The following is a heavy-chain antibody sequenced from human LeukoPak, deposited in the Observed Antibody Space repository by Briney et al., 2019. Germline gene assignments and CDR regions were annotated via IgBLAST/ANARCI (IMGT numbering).Heavy chain of an antibody. D-gene: IGHD6-13*01. CDR2: IDSSGITI. CDR3: ARESTAGYNSSWYGFRN. CDR1: GFPFSSYE. Sequence: GGSLRLSCAGSGFPFSSYEMNWLRQAPGKGLEWVSHIDSSGITIYYGDSVKGRFTISRDNAKNSLFLQMGSLRVEDTAVYYCARESTAGYNSSWYGFRNWGQGTLVSVSS. V-gene: IGHV3-48*03. J-gene: IGHJ1*01.